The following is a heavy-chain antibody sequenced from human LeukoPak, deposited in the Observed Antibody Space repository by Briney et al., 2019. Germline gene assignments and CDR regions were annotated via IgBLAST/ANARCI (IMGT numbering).Heavy chain of an antibody. V-gene: IGHV5-51*01. CDR1: GYSFTIYW. J-gene: IGHJ4*02. Sequence: GESLKISCKGSGYSFTIYWIGWVRQMPGKGLEWMGIIYPGDSDTRYSPSFEGQVTISADKSITTAYLQWSSLKASDTAMYYCARQSRDGSKTRGYYFDYWGQGTLVTVSS. CDR3: ARQSRDGSKTRGYYFDY. D-gene: IGHD3-10*01. CDR2: IYPGDSDT.